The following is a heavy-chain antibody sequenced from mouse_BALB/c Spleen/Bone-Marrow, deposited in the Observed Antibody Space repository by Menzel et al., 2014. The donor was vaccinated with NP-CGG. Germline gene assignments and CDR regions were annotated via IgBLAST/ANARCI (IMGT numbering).Heavy chain of an antibody. CDR2: ISSGSSTN. CDR1: GFTFSSFG. J-gene: IGHJ2*01. D-gene: IGHD1-1*01. CDR3: ARSGSSSGYFDY. Sequence: EVQLQQSGGGLVQPGGSRKLSCAASGFTFSSFGMHWVRQAPEKGLEWAAYISSGSSTNYYADTVMGRFTISRDNPKNTLFLQMTSLRSEDTAMYYCARSGSSSGYFDYWGQGTTLTVSS. V-gene: IGHV5-17*02.